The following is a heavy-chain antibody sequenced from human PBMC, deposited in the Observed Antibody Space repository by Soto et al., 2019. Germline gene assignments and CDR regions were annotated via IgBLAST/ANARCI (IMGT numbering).Heavy chain of an antibody. V-gene: IGHV4-30-4*01. CDR1: GASFSSVDYY. Sequence: QVQLQESGPGLVKPSQTLSLTCIVSGASFSSVDYYWSWIRQPPGKGLEWIGYVYSSGTTYYNPSRRCRVTVSIDTSKNQFSLNLRSVTAADTAKYYCVRDNYGDYDHWGQGTLVTVSS. CDR3: VRDNYGDYDH. D-gene: IGHD4-17*01. CDR2: VYSSGTT. J-gene: IGHJ5*02.